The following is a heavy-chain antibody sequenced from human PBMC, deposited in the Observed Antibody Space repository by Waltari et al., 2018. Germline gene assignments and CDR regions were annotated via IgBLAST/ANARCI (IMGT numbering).Heavy chain of an antibody. CDR1: GFTFSSYA. V-gene: IGHV3-30*04. J-gene: IGHJ4*02. D-gene: IGHD3-22*01. Sequence: QVQLVESGGGVVQPGRSLRLSCAASGFTFSSYAMHWVRQAPGKGLEWGAVISKDGRNKYYGDSGEGRFTISRENSKNTLDLQMNSLRAEETAVYYCARVSRDYYDSSGYRHLDYWGQGTLVTVSS. CDR3: ARVSRDYYDSSGYRHLDY. CDR2: ISKDGRNK.